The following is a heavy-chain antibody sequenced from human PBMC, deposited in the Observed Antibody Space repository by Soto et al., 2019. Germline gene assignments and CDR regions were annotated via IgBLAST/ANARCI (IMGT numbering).Heavy chain of an antibody. D-gene: IGHD1-26*01. CDR3: ARGEQYSGRIFDY. V-gene: IGHV6-1*01. CDR2: TYYRSKWYY. CDR1: GDSVSSISAG. Sequence: SQTLTLTCAITGDSVSSISAGWRWVRQSPSIGLECLRRTYYRSKWYYEYAVSVRGRITINPDTSKNQYSLQQNSVTPEDTAVYFCARGEQYSGRIFDYWGQGPLVTVSS. J-gene: IGHJ4*01.